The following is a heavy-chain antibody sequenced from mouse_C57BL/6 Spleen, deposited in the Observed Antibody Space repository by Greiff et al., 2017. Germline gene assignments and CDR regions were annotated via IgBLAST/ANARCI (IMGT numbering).Heavy chain of an antibody. CDR1: GYTFTSYW. D-gene: IGHD2-3*01. CDR3: ARSYDGYYRYFDV. J-gene: IGHJ1*03. CDR2: INPSSGYT. V-gene: IGHV1-7*01. Sequence: VQLQQSGAELAKPGASVKLSCKASGYTFTSYWMHWVKQRPGQGLEWIGYINPSSGYTKYNQKFKDKATLTADKSSSTAYMQLSSLTYEDTAVYYCARSYDGYYRYFDVWGTGTTVTVSS.